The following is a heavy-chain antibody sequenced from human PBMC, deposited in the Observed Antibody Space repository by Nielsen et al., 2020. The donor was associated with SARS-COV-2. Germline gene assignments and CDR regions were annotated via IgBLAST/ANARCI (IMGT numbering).Heavy chain of an antibody. CDR2: IYYSGST. V-gene: IGHV4-59*06. CDR3: ARVRITMIVVVDAFDI. CDR1: GGSISSYY. Sequence: SETLSLTCTVSGGSISSYYWSWIRQPAGKGLEWIGYIYYSGSTYYNPSLKSRVTISVDTSKNQFSLKLSSVTAADTAVYYCARVRITMIVVVDAFDIWGQGTMVTVSS. J-gene: IGHJ3*02. D-gene: IGHD3-22*01.